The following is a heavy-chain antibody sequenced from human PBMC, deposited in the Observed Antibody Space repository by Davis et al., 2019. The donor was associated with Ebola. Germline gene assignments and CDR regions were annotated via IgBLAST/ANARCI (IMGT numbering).Heavy chain of an antibody. D-gene: IGHD3-3*01. Sequence: GESLKIPCAASGFTFSSYAMSWVRQAPGKGLEWVSAISGSGGSTYYADSVKGRFTISRDNSKNTLYLQMNSLRAEDTAVYYCARIFLEWLSPYYYYGMDVWGQGTTVTVSS. CDR1: GFTFSSYA. J-gene: IGHJ6*02. V-gene: IGHV3-23*01. CDR3: ARIFLEWLSPYYYYGMDV. CDR2: ISGSGGST.